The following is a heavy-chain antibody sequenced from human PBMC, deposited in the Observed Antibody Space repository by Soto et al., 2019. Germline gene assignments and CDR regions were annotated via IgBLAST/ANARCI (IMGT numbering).Heavy chain of an antibody. CDR3: AKRAWGTYDFDY. J-gene: IGHJ4*02. D-gene: IGHD3-16*01. CDR1: GFTFSSYA. Sequence: EVQLLESGGGLVQPGGSLRLSCAASGFTFSSYAMSWVRQAPGKGLEWVSAISGSGDSTFYADSVKGRFTISRDNSKNPLYRQRNSLRAEDTAVYYCAKRAWGTYDFDYWGQGPLVTVSS. CDR2: ISGSGDST. V-gene: IGHV3-23*01.